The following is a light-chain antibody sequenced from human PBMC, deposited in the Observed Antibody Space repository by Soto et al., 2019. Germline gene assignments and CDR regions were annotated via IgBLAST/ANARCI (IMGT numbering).Light chain of an antibody. CDR2: EID. CDR3: CSSAARV. J-gene: IGLJ2*01. CDR1: TSVIGTYNL. V-gene: IGLV2-23*02. Sequence: SALTKPASVYGSPGQSISISCNGTTSVIGTYNLVSWYQQHPGEVPKLIIYEIDKRPSGVSDRFSGSKSGNTASLTISGLQSEDEADYYCCSSAARVFGGGTKVTVL.